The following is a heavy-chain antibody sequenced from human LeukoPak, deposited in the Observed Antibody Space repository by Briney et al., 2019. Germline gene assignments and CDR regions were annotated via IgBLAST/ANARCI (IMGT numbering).Heavy chain of an antibody. CDR1: GFTFSSYE. Sequence: PGGSLRLSCAASGFTFSSYEMNWVRQPPGKGLEWVSYISSSGSTIYYADSVKGRFTISRDNAKNSLYLQMNSLRAEDTAVYYCVRGELVVTVRYFDYWGQGTLVTVSS. J-gene: IGHJ4*02. D-gene: IGHD2-21*02. CDR2: ISSSGSTI. CDR3: VRGELVVTVRYFDY. V-gene: IGHV3-48*03.